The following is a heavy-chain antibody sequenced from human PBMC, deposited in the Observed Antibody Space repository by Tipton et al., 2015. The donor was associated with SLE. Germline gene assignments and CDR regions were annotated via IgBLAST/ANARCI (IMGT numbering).Heavy chain of an antibody. D-gene: IGHD1-7*01. CDR1: GFTLSSYW. V-gene: IGHV3-74*01. J-gene: IGHJ2*01. CDR3: AREYTWNYEDAFDL. CDR2: IVRDGTTT. Sequence: GSLRLSCAASGFTLSSYWMHWVRQAPGKGLVWVSRIVRDGTTTNYADSVKGRFTVSRDVAKNTIYLQMNSLTAEDTAVYYCAREYTWNYEDAFDLW.